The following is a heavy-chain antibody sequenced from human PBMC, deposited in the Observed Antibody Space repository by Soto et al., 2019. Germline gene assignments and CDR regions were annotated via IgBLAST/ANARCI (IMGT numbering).Heavy chain of an antibody. V-gene: IGHV1-18*01. CDR2: IGPYNGNT. CDR1: GYTFADYG. J-gene: IGHJ2*01. Sequence: QAQLVQSGAEVKKPGASVKVSCQAGGYTFADYGISWVRQAPGQGLEWVGWIGPYNGNTNYAQNLQDRVTMTTDTSTTTAYMELRSLRSDDTALYDCARCYCTVGSCYTCWHFDLWGRGTLLTVSS. D-gene: IGHD2-15*01. CDR3: ARCYCTVGSCYTCWHFDL.